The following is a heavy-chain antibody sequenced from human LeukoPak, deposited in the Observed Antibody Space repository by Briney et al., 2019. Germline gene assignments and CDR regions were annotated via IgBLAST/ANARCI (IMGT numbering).Heavy chain of an antibody. Sequence: GGSLRLSCAASGFTFSSYAMHWVRQAPGKGLEWVAVISYDGSNKYYADSVKGRFTISRDSSKNTLFLQMNSLRVEDTAVYCCARDPPGIAASGTYYWGQGTLVTVSS. CDR3: ARDPPGIAASGTYY. CDR1: GFTFSSYA. J-gene: IGHJ4*02. CDR2: ISYDGSNK. V-gene: IGHV3-30*14. D-gene: IGHD6-13*01.